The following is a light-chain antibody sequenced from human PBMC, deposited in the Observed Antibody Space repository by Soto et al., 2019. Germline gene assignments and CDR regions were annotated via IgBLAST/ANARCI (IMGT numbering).Light chain of an antibody. CDR1: SGDVGGYNL. J-gene: IGLJ1*01. Sequence: QSALTQPASVSGSPGQSITIPCTGTSGDVGGYNLVSWYQQHPGKAPKLMIYEVTERPSGVSNRFSGSKSGNTASLTISGLQPVDDADYYCCSYAGNSEVFGTGTKVTVL. CDR3: CSYAGNSEV. V-gene: IGLV2-23*02. CDR2: EVT.